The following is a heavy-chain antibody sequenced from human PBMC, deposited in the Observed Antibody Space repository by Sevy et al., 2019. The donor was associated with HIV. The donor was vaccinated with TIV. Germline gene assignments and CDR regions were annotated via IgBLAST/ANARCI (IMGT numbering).Heavy chain of an antibody. CDR2: IYTSGST. V-gene: IGHV4-61*02. CDR1: GGSISSGSYY. D-gene: IGHD4-17*01. CDR3: ARGTVEDWFDP. Sequence: SETLSITCTVSGGSISSGSYYWSWIRQPAGKGLEWIGRIYTSGSTNYNPSLKSRVTMSVDTSKNQFSLKLSSVTAADTAVYYCARGTVEDWFDPWGQGTLVTVSS. J-gene: IGHJ5*02.